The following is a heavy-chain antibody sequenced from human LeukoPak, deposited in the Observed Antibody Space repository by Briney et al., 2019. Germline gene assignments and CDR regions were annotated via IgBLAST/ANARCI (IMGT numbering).Heavy chain of an antibody. V-gene: IGHV3-23*01. Sequence: PGRSLRLSCAASGFTFSSYAMSWVRQAPGKGLEWVSAISGSGGSTYYADSVKGRFTISRDNSKNTLYLQMNSLRAEDTAVYYCASGMVRGVASDYWGQGTLVTVSS. CDR1: GFTFSSYA. CDR3: ASGMVRGVASDY. D-gene: IGHD3-10*01. J-gene: IGHJ4*02. CDR2: ISGSGGST.